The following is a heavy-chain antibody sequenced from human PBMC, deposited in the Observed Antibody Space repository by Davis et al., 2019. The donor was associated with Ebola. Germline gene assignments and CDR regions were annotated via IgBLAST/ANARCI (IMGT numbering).Heavy chain of an antibody. CDR2: IYYSGST. V-gene: IGHV4-61*01. D-gene: IGHD3-22*01. CDR1: GGSVSSGSYY. Sequence: MPGGSLRLSCTVSGGSVSSGSYYWSWIRQPPGKGLEWIGYIYYSGSTNYNPSLKSRVTISVDTSKNQFSLKLSSVTAADTAVYYCARDQLYYDSSGYYPPDAFDIWGQGTMVTVSS. CDR3: ARDQLYYDSSGYYPPDAFDI. J-gene: IGHJ3*02.